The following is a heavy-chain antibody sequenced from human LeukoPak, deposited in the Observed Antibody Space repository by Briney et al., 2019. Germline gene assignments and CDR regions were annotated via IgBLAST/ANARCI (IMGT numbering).Heavy chain of an antibody. D-gene: IGHD3-22*01. V-gene: IGHV3-23*01. CDR1: GFTFSSYA. CDR3: AKDHGFDSSGYYYLDWSDY. CDR2: ISGTGGRT. J-gene: IGHJ4*02. Sequence: GGSLRLSCAASGFTFSSYAMSWVRQAPGKGLEWVSAISGTGGRTYYADSVKGRFTISRDNSKNTLYLQMNSLRAEDTAVYYCAKDHGFDSSGYYYLDWSDYWGQGTLVTVSS.